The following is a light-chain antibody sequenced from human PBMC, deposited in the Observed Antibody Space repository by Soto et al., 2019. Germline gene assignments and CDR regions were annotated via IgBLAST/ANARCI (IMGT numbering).Light chain of an antibody. Sequence: DIQLTQSPSFLSASIGDRVTITCRASQGIRSFLAWYQQKPGKAPNLLISGASILRTGVPSRFSGSGSGTEFSLTISRLQPYDFATYYCQHLNTYPLSFGGGTKVEI. CDR3: QHLNTYPLS. J-gene: IGKJ4*01. CDR2: GAS. V-gene: IGKV1-9*01. CDR1: QGIRSF.